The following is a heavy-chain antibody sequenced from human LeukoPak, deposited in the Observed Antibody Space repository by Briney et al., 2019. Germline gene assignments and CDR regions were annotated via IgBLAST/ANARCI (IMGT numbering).Heavy chain of an antibody. D-gene: IGHD3-10*01. J-gene: IGHJ6*02. CDR2: IYTSGST. CDR1: GGSISSYY. Sequence: PSETLSLTCTVSGGSISSYYWSWIRQPAGKGLEWIGRIYTSGSTNYNPSLKSRVTMSVDTSKNQFSLKLSSVTAADTAVYYCARSMVRGVIMGYYYGMDVWGQGTTVTVSS. V-gene: IGHV4-4*07. CDR3: ARSMVRGVIMGYYYGMDV.